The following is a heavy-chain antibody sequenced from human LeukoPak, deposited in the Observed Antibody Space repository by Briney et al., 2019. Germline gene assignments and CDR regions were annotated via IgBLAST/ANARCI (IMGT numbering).Heavy chain of an antibody. CDR2: INQGGSDK. V-gene: IGHV3-7*01. J-gene: IGHJ1*01. CDR1: GFTLSGHW. Sequence: PGGSLRLSCAASGFTLSGHWMSWGRQAPGKELEWVANINQGGSDKYYVDSVKGRFTISRDNANNLLYLQMNSLRGEDTAVYYCARDRSRAQDDWGQGTLVTVSS. CDR3: ARDRSRAQDD.